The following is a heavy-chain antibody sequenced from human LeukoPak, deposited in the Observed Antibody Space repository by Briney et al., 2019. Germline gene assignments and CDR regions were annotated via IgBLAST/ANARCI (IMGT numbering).Heavy chain of an antibody. Sequence: PSETLSLTCTVSGGSISSYYWSWIRQPPGKGLEWIGYIYYSGSTNYNPSLKSRVTISVDTSKSQFSLKLSSVTAADTAVYYCARSKPATVVTRDYWYFDLWGRGTLVTVSS. D-gene: IGHD4-23*01. J-gene: IGHJ2*01. CDR1: GGSISSYY. CDR3: ARSKPATVVTRDYWYFDL. V-gene: IGHV4-59*01. CDR2: IYYSGST.